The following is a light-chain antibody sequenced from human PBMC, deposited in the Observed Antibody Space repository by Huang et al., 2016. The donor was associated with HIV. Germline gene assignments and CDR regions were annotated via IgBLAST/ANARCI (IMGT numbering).Light chain of an antibody. CDR2: GAS. CDR1: QSVSSN. CDR3: QQNNNWPPLFT. V-gene: IGKV3-15*01. J-gene: IGKJ3*01. Sequence: EIVMKQSPATLSVSPGERATLSCRASQSVSSNLAWYHQKPGQAPRLLIYGASTRATGIPARFSGSGSGTEFTLTISSLQSEDFAVYYCQQNNNWPPLFTFGPGTKVDIK.